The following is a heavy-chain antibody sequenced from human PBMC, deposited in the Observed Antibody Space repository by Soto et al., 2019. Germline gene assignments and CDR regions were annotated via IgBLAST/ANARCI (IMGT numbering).Heavy chain of an antibody. CDR2: ITGSTGTT. V-gene: IGHV3-23*01. Sequence: EVQVLESGGGSVQPGGSLRLSCAASGFTFSNFAMSWVRHAPRKGLEWVSEITGSTGTTYYADSVRGRFIISRDNSQNTLHLQMNSLRPEDTAVYYCAKDTSSSPYYMDVWGKGTTVTVSS. D-gene: IGHD2-2*01. CDR3: AKDTSSSPYYMDV. CDR1: GFTFSNFA. J-gene: IGHJ6*03.